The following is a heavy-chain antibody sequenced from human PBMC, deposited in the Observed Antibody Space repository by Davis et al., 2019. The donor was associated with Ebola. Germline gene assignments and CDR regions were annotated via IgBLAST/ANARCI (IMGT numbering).Heavy chain of an antibody. CDR2: INHSGST. CDR1: GGSFSGYY. V-gene: IGHV4-34*01. Sequence: PSETLSLTCAVYGGSFSGYYWSWIRQPPGKGLEWIGEINHSGSTNYNPSLKSRVTISVDTSKNQFSLKLSSVTAADTAVYYCARARHGSGWYDYYYGMDVWGKGTTVTVSS. D-gene: IGHD6-19*01. CDR3: ARARHGSGWYDYYYGMDV. J-gene: IGHJ6*04.